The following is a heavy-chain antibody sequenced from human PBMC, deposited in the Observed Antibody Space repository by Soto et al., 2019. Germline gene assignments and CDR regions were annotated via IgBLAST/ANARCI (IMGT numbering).Heavy chain of an antibody. CDR1: GYTFTSYA. Sequence: ASVKVSCKASGYTFTSYAMHWVRQAPGQRLEWMGWINAGNGNTKYSQKFQGRVTITRDTSASTACMELSSLRSEDTAVYYCARVSGSAAINHIDYWGQGTLVTVSS. CDR3: ARVSGSAAINHIDY. CDR2: INAGNGNT. J-gene: IGHJ4*02. V-gene: IGHV1-3*01. D-gene: IGHD2-2*01.